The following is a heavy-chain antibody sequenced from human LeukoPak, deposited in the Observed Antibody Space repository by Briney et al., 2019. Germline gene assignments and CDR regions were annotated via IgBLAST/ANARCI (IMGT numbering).Heavy chain of an antibody. Sequence: GGSLRLSCAASGFTFSSHWMHWVRQAPGKGLVWVSRINSDGSSTSYADSVKGRSTISRDNAKNTLYLQMNSLRAEDTAVYYCAKVWDYYGSGTLDYWGQGTLVTVSS. CDR3: AKVWDYYGSGTLDY. CDR2: INSDGSST. CDR1: GFTFSSHW. J-gene: IGHJ4*02. D-gene: IGHD3-10*01. V-gene: IGHV3-74*01.